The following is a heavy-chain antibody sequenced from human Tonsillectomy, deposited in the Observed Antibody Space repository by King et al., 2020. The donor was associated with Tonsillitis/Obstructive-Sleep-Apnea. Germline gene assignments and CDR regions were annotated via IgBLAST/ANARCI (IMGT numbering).Heavy chain of an antibody. V-gene: IGHV3-11*01. CDR3: ARGIHSSYYYMDV. CDR2: ISSGGSSK. CDR1: GFTFSGYY. J-gene: IGHJ6*03. D-gene: IGHD2-21*01. Sequence: VQLVESGGGLVRPGGSLRLSCAASGFTFSGYYMSWIRQAPGKGLEWISYISSGGSSKFYADSVEGRFTISRDTAKNSLYLQMISLGAEDTAVYYCARGIHSSYYYMDVWGKGTTGTV.